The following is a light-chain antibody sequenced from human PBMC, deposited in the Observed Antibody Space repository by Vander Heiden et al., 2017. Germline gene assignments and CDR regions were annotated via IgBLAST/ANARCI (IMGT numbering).Light chain of an antibody. CDR2: GAF. CDR3: QQYDNWPLT. V-gene: IGKV3-15*01. CDR1: QSISSN. Sequence: EIVMTQSPATLSVSLGETVTLSCRASQSISSNLAWYQQKPGQAPRLLIYGAFIRASGIPTSFSGGGSGTVFTLTINALRSEDFAVYYCQQYDNWPLTFGGGTKVEIK. J-gene: IGKJ4*01.